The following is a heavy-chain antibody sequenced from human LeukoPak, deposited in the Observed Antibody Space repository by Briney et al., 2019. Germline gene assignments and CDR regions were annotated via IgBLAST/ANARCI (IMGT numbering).Heavy chain of an antibody. CDR3: ASGTLLRYFDWLFDLAFDY. Sequence: SVKVSCKASGGTFSSYAISWVRQAPGQGLEWMGRIIPILGIANYAQKFQGRVTITADKSTSTAYMELSGLRSEDTAVYYCASGTLLRYFDWLFDLAFDYWGQGTLVTVSS. V-gene: IGHV1-69*04. CDR2: IIPILGIA. CDR1: GGTFSSYA. D-gene: IGHD3-9*01. J-gene: IGHJ4*02.